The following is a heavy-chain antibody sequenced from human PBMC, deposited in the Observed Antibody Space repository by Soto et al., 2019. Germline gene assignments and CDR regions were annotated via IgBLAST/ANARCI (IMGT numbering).Heavy chain of an antibody. V-gene: IGHV4-39*01. D-gene: IGHD1-26*01. Sequence: QLHLRESGPGLVKPSETLSLTCTVSGGSITSSSYYWGWIRQPPGKGLEWIGSIYYSGSTYYNPSLKSPFTISVDTSKNQSSLKLSSVTAADTAVYYCATQEVGGSYVYTFDPWGQGTLVTVSS. CDR2: IYYSGST. CDR3: ATQEVGGSYVYTFDP. CDR1: GGSITSSSYY. J-gene: IGHJ5*02.